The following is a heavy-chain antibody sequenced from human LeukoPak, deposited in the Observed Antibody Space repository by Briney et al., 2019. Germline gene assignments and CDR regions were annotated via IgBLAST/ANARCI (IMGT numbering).Heavy chain of an antibody. V-gene: IGHV1-2*02. Sequence: ASVKVSCKTSGYTFSAYFVHWVRQAPGQGRKWMGGVNAGSGDTESAQKFQGRVTMTRDTFVSTAYMEVSGLTSDDTAIYYCARDRSSTPHWELDHWGQGTLVIVSS. CDR3: ARDRSSTPHWELDH. CDR1: GYTFSAYF. J-gene: IGHJ4*02. CDR2: VNAGSGDT. D-gene: IGHD7-27*01.